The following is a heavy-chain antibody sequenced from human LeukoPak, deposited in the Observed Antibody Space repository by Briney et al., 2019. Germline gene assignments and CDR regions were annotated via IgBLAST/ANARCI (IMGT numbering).Heavy chain of an antibody. V-gene: IGHV5-51*01. CDR3: ASPPLYCSGGSCYQLDY. Sequence: GESLKISCKGSGYSFTSYWIGWVRQMPGKGLEWMWIIYPGDSDTRYSPSFQGQVTISADKSISTAYLQWSSLKASDTAMYYCASPPLYCSGGSCYQLDYWGQGTLVTVSS. J-gene: IGHJ4*02. D-gene: IGHD2-15*01. CDR1: GYSFTSYW. CDR2: IYPGDSDT.